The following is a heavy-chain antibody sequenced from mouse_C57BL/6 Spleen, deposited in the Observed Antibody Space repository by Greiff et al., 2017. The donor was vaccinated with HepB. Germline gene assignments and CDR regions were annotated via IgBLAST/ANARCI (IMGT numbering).Heavy chain of an antibody. CDR1: GFTFSDYY. CDR3: AREGYYYGSNDAMDY. V-gene: IGHV5-16*01. J-gene: IGHJ4*01. CDR2: INYDGSST. D-gene: IGHD1-1*01. Sequence: EVMLVESEGGLVQPGSSMKLSCTASGFTFSDYYMPWVRQVPEKGLEWVANINYDGSSTYYLDSLKSRFFISRDNAKNILYLQMSSLKSEDTATYYCAREGYYYGSNDAMDYWGQGTSVTVSS.